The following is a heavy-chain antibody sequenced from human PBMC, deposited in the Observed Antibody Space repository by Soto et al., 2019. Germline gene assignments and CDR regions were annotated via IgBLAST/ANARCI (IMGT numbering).Heavy chain of an antibody. D-gene: IGHD3-22*01. CDR3: AKDLRYYDSSGSLGYFDL. Sequence: PGGSLRLSCAASGFTFSIYGMHWVRQAPGKGLEWVAVISYDGSNKYYADSVKGRFTISRDNSKNTLYLQMNSLRAEDTAVYYCAKDLRYYDSSGSLGYFDLWGRGTLVTVSS. CDR2: ISYDGSNK. V-gene: IGHV3-30*18. CDR1: GFTFSIYG. J-gene: IGHJ2*01.